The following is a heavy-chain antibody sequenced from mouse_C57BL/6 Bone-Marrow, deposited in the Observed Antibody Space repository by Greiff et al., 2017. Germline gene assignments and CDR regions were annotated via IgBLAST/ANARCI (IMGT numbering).Heavy chain of an antibody. D-gene: IGHD1-1*01. CDR3: TRYPYYYGSSYWYFDV. V-gene: IGHV3-8*01. Sequence: ESGPGLAKPSQTLSLTCSVTGYSITSDYWNWIRKFPGNKLEYMGYISYSGSTYYTPSLKRRISITRDTYKNQYYRQLNSVTTEDTATYYWTRYPYYYGSSYWYFDVWGTGTTVTVSS. J-gene: IGHJ1*03. CDR2: ISYSGST. CDR1: GYSITSDY.